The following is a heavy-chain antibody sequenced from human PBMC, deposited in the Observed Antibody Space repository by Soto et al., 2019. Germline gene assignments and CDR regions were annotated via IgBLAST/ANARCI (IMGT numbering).Heavy chain of an antibody. Sequence: ASVKVSCKASGFTFTSSAVQWVRQARGQRLEWIGWIVVGSGNTNYAQKFQERVTITRDMSTSTAYMELRSVTAADTAVYYCARVGGVAARTFDYWGQGTLVTVSS. CDR1: GFTFTSSA. D-gene: IGHD6-6*01. V-gene: IGHV1-58*01. CDR2: IVVGSGNT. J-gene: IGHJ4*02. CDR3: ARVGGVAARTFDY.